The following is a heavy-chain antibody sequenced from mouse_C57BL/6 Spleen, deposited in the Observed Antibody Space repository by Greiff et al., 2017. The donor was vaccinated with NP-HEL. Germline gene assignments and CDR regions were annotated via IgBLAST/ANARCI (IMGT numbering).Heavy chain of an antibody. CDR2: ISYDGSN. D-gene: IGHD1-1*02. CDR3: ARRWGAMDY. V-gene: IGHV3-6*01. J-gene: IGHJ4*01. CDR1: GYSITSGYY. Sequence: VQLKESGPGLVKPSQSLSLTCSVTGYSITSGYYWNWIRQFPGNKLEWMGYISYDGSNNYNPSLKNRISITRDTSKNQFFLKLNSVTTEDTATYDCARRWGAMDYWGQGTSVTVSS.